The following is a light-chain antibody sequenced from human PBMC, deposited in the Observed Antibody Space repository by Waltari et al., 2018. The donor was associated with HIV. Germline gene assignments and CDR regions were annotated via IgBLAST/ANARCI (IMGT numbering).Light chain of an antibody. J-gene: IGKJ2*01. CDR2: DSS. CDR3: QQYNNWPPYT. CDR1: ESVRTY. V-gene: IGKV3-15*01. Sequence: EIVMTQSPATLPVSPGESATLSCRASESVRTYVAWYQQKPGQAPRRIMYDSSTRATGVPPRFSGSGSGTEFTLTISSLQSEDFAVYYCQQYNNWPPYTFGQGTKVEI.